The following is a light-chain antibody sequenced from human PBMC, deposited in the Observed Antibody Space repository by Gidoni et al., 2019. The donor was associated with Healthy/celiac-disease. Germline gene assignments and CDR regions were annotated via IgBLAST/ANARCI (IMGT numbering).Light chain of an antibody. CDR3: QQRSNWPPT. J-gene: IGKJ5*01. Sequence: EIVLTQSPATLSLSPGERATLSCRASQSVSSYLAWYQQKPGQPPRRLIYDASNRATGIPARFSGSGSGTDFTLTISSLEPEDFAVYYCQQRSNWPPTFGQGTRLEIK. CDR2: DAS. V-gene: IGKV3-11*01. CDR1: QSVSSY.